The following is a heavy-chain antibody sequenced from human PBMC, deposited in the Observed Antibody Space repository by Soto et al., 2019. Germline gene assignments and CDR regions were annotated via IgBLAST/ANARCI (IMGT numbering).Heavy chain of an antibody. D-gene: IGHD6-13*01. CDR3: ARQAAAPRGGFDY. Sequence: QVQLQESGPGLMKPSETLSLTCTVSGGSITSGGVYWSWIRQHPGKGLEWMGFIYYSGTTYYNPSLKSRATISVDTSKNQFSLKLSSVTAADTAVYYCARQAAAPRGGFDYWGQGTLVTVSS. CDR1: GGSITSGGVY. J-gene: IGHJ4*02. V-gene: IGHV4-31*03. CDR2: IYYSGTT.